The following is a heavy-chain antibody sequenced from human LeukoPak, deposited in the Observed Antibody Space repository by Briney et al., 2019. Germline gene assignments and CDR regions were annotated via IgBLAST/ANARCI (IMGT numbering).Heavy chain of an antibody. CDR2: ISSSSSYI. D-gene: IGHD3-16*02. CDR3: ARDPSVGVYDYVWGSYRWSDY. V-gene: IGHV3-21*01. CDR1: GFTFSSYS. J-gene: IGHJ4*02. Sequence: PGGSLRLSCAASGFTFSSYSMNWVRQAPGKGLEWVSSISSSSSYIYYADSVKGRFTISRDNAKNSLYLQMNSLRAEDTAVYYCARDPSVGVYDYVWGSYRWSDYWGQGTLVTVPS.